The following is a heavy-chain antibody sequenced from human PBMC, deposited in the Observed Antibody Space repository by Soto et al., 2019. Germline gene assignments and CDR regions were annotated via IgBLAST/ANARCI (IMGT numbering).Heavy chain of an antibody. J-gene: IGHJ5*02. CDR2: IYYSGST. CDR3: ARRFLEWLSPLSWFDP. D-gene: IGHD3-3*01. Sequence: SETLSLTCTVSGGSISSSSYYWGWIRQPPGKGLEWIGSIYYSGSTYYNPSLKSRVTISVDTSKNQFSLKLSSVTAADTAVYYCARRFLEWLSPLSWFDPWGQGTLVTVSS. V-gene: IGHV4-39*01. CDR1: GGSISSSSYY.